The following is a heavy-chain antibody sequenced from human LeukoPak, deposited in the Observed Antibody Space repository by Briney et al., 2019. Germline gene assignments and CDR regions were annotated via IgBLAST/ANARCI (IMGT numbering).Heavy chain of an antibody. D-gene: IGHD5-18*01. CDR1: GYTFTSYA. CDR3: ASRGGYSYGYYFDY. J-gene: IGHJ4*02. CDR2: IIPIFGTA. V-gene: IGHV1-69*06. Sequence: GASVRVSCKTSGYTFTSYAISWVRQAPGQGLEWMGGIIPIFGTANYAQKFQGRVTITADKSTSTAYMELSSLRSEDTAVYYCASRGGYSYGYYFDYWGQGTLVTVSS.